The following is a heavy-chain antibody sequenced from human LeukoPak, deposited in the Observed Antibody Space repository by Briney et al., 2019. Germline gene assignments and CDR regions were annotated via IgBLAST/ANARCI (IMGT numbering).Heavy chain of an antibody. Sequence: ASVKVSCKASGYTFTSYGISWVRQAPGQGLEWMGWIGAYNGNTNYAQKLQGRVTMTTDTSTSTAYMELRSLRSDDTAVYYCARFGYSSSWYYRDYYYYGMDVWGQGTTVTVSS. CDR2: IGAYNGNT. D-gene: IGHD6-13*01. V-gene: IGHV1-18*01. J-gene: IGHJ6*02. CDR3: ARFGYSSSWYYRDYYYYGMDV. CDR1: GYTFTSYG.